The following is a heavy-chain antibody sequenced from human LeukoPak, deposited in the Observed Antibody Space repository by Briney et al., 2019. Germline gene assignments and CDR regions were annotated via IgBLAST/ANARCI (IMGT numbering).Heavy chain of an antibody. CDR1: GEYISSGNY. J-gene: IGHJ4*02. CDR3: ARRQDGHDY. CDR2: IYRSGST. V-gene: IGHV4-38-2*01. Sequence: SETLSLTCAVSGEYISSGNYWGWIRQPPGKGLEWIGSIYRSGSTHYNPSLKSRVTMSVDTSKNQFSLKLSSVTAADTAVYYCARRQDGHDYWGQGTLATVSS.